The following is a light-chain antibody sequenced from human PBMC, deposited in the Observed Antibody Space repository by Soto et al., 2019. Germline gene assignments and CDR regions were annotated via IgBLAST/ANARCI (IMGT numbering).Light chain of an antibody. CDR1: QNIGDNY. V-gene: IGKV3-20*01. J-gene: IGKJ3*01. Sequence: IVLTQSPGTLSLSPGDRATLSCRASQNIGDNYLAWYQQKPGQAPRLLIYDASRRATGIPERFSGSGSGTDFTLTINRLEPEDFAVYYCQQFGSSPLFTFGPGTKVDI. CDR3: QQFGSSPLFT. CDR2: DAS.